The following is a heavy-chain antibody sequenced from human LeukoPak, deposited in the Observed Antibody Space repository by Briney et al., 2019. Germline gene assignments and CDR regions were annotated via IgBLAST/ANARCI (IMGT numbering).Heavy chain of an antibody. D-gene: IGHD5-18*01. CDR3: ARDRSEYSYGSDY. V-gene: IGHV1-2*02. CDR1: GYTFTGYY. CDR2: INPNSGGT. Sequence: GASVKVSCKASGYTFTGYYMHWVRQAPGQGLEWMGWINPNSGGTNYAQKFQGRVTMTRDTSISTAYMELSRLRSDDTAVYCCARDRSEYSYGSDYWGQGTLVTVSS. J-gene: IGHJ4*02.